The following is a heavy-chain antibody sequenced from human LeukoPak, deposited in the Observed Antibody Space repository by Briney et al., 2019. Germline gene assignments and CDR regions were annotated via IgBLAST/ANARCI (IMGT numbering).Heavy chain of an antibody. CDR3: ARFLGSGIRYFDY. J-gene: IGHJ4*02. Sequence: SETLSLTCTVSGGSISSYYWSWIRQPPGKGLEWIGYIHYSGSTDYNPSLKSRATISVDTSKNQFSLKLSSVTAADTAVYYCARFLGSGIRYFDYWGQGTLVTVSS. D-gene: IGHD3-16*01. CDR2: IHYSGST. V-gene: IGHV4-59*01. CDR1: GGSISSYY.